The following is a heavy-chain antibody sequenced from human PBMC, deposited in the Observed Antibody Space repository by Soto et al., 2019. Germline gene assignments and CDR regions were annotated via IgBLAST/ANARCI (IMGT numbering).Heavy chain of an antibody. CDR3: ARYYYDSSGYYPL. D-gene: IGHD3-22*01. V-gene: IGHV3-33*01. CDR2: IWSDGSNK. Sequence: QVQLVESGGGVVQPGRSLRLSCAASGFTFSSYGMHWVRQAPGKGLEWVAVIWSDGSNKYYADSVKGRFTISSDNSKNTLYLQMNSLRAEDTAVYYCARYYYDSSGYYPLWGQGTLVTVSS. J-gene: IGHJ4*02. CDR1: GFTFSSYG.